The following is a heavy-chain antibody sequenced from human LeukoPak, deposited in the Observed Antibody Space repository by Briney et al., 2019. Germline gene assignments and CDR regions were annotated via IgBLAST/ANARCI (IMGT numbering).Heavy chain of an antibody. CDR1: GGSISGFY. V-gene: IGHV4-59*12. Sequence: SETLSLTCTVSGGSISGFYWTWIRQPPGKGLEWIGYIHYNGNTNYNPSLKSRVTITVDTSKNQFSLKLSSVTAADTAVYYCARLSLGYCSSTSCSNIWGQGTMVTVSS. CDR2: IHYNGNT. CDR3: ARLSLGYCSSTSCSNI. D-gene: IGHD2-2*01. J-gene: IGHJ3*02.